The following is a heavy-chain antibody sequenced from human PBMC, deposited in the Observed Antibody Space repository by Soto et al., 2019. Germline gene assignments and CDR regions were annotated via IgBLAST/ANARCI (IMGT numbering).Heavy chain of an antibody. Sequence: QVQLQESGPGLVKPSQTLSLTCTVSGGSISSGGYYWSWIRQHPGKGLEWIGYIYYSGSTYYNPSLKSRVTRSVYPSKNQFSLKLSSVTAADTAVYYCAREGGIVGATAADYWGQGTLVTVSS. CDR2: IYYSGST. V-gene: IGHV4-31*03. J-gene: IGHJ4*02. CDR3: AREGGIVGATAADY. CDR1: GGSISSGGYY. D-gene: IGHD1-26*01.